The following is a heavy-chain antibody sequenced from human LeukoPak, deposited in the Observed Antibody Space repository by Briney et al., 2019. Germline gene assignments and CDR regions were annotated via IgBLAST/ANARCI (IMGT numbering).Heavy chain of an antibody. CDR1: GGSFRGYY. Sequence: PSETLSLTCAVYGGSFRGYYWSWIRQPPGKGLEWIGEINHSGSTNYNPSLKSRVTISLDTSMKRFSLKLNSVTAADTAVYYCASYMVAAGTKYYFDHWGQGTLVTVSS. J-gene: IGHJ4*02. V-gene: IGHV4-34*01. CDR2: INHSGST. CDR3: ASYMVAAGTKYYFDH. D-gene: IGHD6-13*01.